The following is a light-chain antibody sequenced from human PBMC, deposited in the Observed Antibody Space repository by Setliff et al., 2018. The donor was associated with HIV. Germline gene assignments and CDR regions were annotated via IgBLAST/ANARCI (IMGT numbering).Light chain of an antibody. J-gene: IGLJ1*01. CDR3: SSYTYSGTLG. V-gene: IGLV2-14*02. CDR1: TSDVGV. Sequence: QSVLTQPASVSGSPGQSITISCTGTTSDVGVSWYQQHPGKAPKLMIYEVSKRPSGVSNRFSGSKSGNTASLTISGLQAEDEADYYCSSYTYSGTLGFGTGTKVTVL. CDR2: EVS.